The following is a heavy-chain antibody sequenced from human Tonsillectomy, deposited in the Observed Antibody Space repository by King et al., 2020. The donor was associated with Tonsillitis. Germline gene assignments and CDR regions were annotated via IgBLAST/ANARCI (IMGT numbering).Heavy chain of an antibody. J-gene: IGHJ4*02. CDR1: GFTFGDYA. D-gene: IGHD2-15*01. V-gene: IGHV3-49*04. Sequence: VQLVESGGGLVQPGRSLRLSCTASGFTFGDYAMSWVRQAPGKGLEWVVFIRSKAYGGTPEYAASVKGRFTISRDDSKSIAYLQMNSLKTEDTAVYYCTRDLFVCSGGSCYSGIDYWGQGTLVTVSS. CDR2: IRSKAYGGTP. CDR3: TRDLFVCSGGSCYSGIDY.